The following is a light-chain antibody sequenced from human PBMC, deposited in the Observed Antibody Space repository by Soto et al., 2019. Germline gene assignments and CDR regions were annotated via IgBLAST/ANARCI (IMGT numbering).Light chain of an antibody. CDR3: QQTYDTPPWT. CDR2: GAS. V-gene: IGKV1-39*01. CDR1: QTIDSW. Sequence: DIQMTQSPSTLSASVGDRVTITCRASQTIDSWLAWYQQRPGKPPNLLIYGASDLQSGVPSRFSGSGSGTDFTLTISSLQPEDFATYFCQQTYDTPPWTFGQGTKV. J-gene: IGKJ1*01.